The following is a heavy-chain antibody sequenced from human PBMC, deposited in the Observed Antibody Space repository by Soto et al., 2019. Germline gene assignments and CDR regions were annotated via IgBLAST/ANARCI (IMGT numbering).Heavy chain of an antibody. CDR2: IYHSGST. J-gene: IGHJ4*02. D-gene: IGHD4-17*01. CDR1: GGSISSGGYS. Sequence: TLSLTCAVSGGSISSGGYSWSWIRQPPGKGLEWIGYIYHSGSTYYNPSLKSRVTISVDRSKNQFSLKLSSVTAADTAVYYCARSMTTVTTNDYWGQGSLVTVSS. CDR3: ARSMTTVTTNDY. V-gene: IGHV4-30-2*01.